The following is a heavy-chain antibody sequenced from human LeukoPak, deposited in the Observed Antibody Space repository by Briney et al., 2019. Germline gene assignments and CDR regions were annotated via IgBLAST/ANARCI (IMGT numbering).Heavy chain of an antibody. J-gene: IGHJ5*02. CDR3: ARDRDCSGGSCHNWFDP. CDR1: GYAFTDYY. CDR2: ISPNSGTT. V-gene: IGHV1-2*02. Sequence: ASVKVSCKASGYAFTDYYLHWVRQAPRQGLEWMGWISPNSGTTYYPQKFQGRVTMTSDTSISTAYMELSSLRLDDTAVYYCARDRDCSGGSCHNWFDPWGQGTLVTVSS. D-gene: IGHD2-15*01.